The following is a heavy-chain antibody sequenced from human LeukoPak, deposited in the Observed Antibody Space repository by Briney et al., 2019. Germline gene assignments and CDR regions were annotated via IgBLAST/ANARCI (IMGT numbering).Heavy chain of an antibody. CDR1: GGSISSYY. J-gene: IGHJ2*01. CDR3: ARDHCSGGSCSNYWYFDL. V-gene: IGHV4-4*07. Sequence: PSETLSLTCTVSGGSISSYYWSWIRHPAGTGLDWIGRIYTSGSTNYNPSLKSRVTMSVDTSKNQFSLKLSSVTAADTAVYYCARDHCSGGSCSNYWYFDLWGRGTLVTVSS. CDR2: IYTSGST. D-gene: IGHD2-15*01.